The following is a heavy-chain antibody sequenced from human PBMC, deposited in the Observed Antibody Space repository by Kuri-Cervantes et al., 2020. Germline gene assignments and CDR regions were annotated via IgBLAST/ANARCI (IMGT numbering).Heavy chain of an antibody. CDR2: IYYSGST. D-gene: IGHD3-16*02. V-gene: IGHV4-59*12. J-gene: IGHJ5*02. CDR3: ARKDPYLGDYVWGSYRTPSVGWFDP. Sequence: ESLKISCTVSGGSISSYYWSWIRQPPGKGLEWIGYIYYSGSTNYNPSLKSRVTISVDTSKNQFSLKLSSVTAADTAAYYCARKDPYLGDYVWGSYRTPSVGWFDPWGQGTLVTVSS. CDR1: GGSISSYY.